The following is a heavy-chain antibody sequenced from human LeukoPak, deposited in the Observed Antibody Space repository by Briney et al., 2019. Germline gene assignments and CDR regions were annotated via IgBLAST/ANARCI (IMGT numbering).Heavy chain of an antibody. J-gene: IGHJ4*02. Sequence: GGXLRLSCVASGFSFSSFWMHWVRQAPGKGLVWVSRINSDGSSITYADSVKGRFTMSRDNAKNTLYLQMNSLRAEDTAVYYCTRTLDYWGQGTLVTVSS. CDR1: GFSFSSFW. CDR2: INSDGSSI. V-gene: IGHV3-74*03. CDR3: TRTLDY.